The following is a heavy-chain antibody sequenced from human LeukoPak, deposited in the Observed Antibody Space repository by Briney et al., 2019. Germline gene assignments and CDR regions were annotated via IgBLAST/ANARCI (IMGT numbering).Heavy chain of an antibody. D-gene: IGHD6-19*01. CDR1: GGSISSSTYY. CDR2: INYGGST. CDR3: ARVHSSGWYGDWFDP. Sequence: PSETLSLTCIVSGGSISSSTYYWGWIRQPPGKGLEWIGSINYGGSTYFNPSLKSQVTISVDTSKNQFSLKVNSVTAADTAVYYCARVHSSGWYGDWFDPWGQGTLVTVSS. J-gene: IGHJ5*02. V-gene: IGHV4-39*01.